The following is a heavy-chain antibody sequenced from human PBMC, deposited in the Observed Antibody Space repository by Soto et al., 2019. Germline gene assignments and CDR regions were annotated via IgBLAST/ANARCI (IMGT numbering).Heavy chain of an antibody. CDR3: ARAPYDFWSGYYLGNWFDP. V-gene: IGHV3-30-3*01. D-gene: IGHD3-3*01. CDR2: ISYDGSNK. Sequence: GGSLRLSCAASGFTFSSYAMHWVRQAPGKGLEWVAVISYDGSNKYYADSVKGRFTISRDNSKNTLYLQMNSLRAEDTAVYYCARAPYDFWSGYYLGNWFDPWGQGTLVTVSS. CDR1: GFTFSSYA. J-gene: IGHJ5*02.